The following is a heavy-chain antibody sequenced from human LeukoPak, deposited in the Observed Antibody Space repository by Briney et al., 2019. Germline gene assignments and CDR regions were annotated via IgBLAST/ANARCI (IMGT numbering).Heavy chain of an antibody. Sequence: GGSLRLSCAASGFIFSSCSMDWVRQAPGKGLEWVSSISGSSFYINYADSVRGRFTISRDNAENSVYLQMSSLRDEDTAVYYCARIRDPYGYAHLDLWGQGTLVTVST. CDR1: GFIFSSCS. J-gene: IGHJ4*02. CDR3: ARIRDPYGYAHLDL. V-gene: IGHV3-21*01. CDR2: ISGSSFYI. D-gene: IGHD5-18*01.